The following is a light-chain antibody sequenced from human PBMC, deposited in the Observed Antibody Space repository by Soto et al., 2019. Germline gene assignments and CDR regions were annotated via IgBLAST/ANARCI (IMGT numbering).Light chain of an antibody. J-gene: IGLJ1*01. CDR2: YDS. Sequence: SYELTQPPSVSVAPGKTARITCGGNNIGSKSVHWYQQKPGQAPVLVIYYDSDRPSGIPERFSGSNSGNTATLTISRVEAGEEADYYWQVWDSSSDHRGVFGTGTKLTVL. V-gene: IGLV3-21*04. CDR1: NIGSKS. CDR3: QVWDSSSDHRGV.